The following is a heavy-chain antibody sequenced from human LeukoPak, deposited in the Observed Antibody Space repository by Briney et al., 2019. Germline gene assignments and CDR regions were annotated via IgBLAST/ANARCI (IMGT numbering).Heavy chain of an antibody. CDR1: GFTFSTHG. CDR3: ARTEKYYYGPETFYFFEY. CDR2: IGGSSIGHST. V-gene: IGHV3-23*01. D-gene: IGHD3-10*01. Sequence: PGGTLRLSCLGSGFTFSTHGMNWVRQAPGKGLEWVSGIGGSSIGHSTHYADSVKGRFTISRDNSKNMVYLQMDSLRAEDTALYYCARTEKYYYGPETFYFFEYWGQGTLVTVSS. J-gene: IGHJ4*02.